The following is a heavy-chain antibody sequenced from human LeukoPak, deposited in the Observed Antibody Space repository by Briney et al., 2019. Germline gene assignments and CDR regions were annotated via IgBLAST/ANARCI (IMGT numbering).Heavy chain of an antibody. CDR2: IYYTGST. Sequence: KPSETLSLACSVSGASISSYYWSWIRQPPGKGLEWIGYIYYTGSTNYNPSLKSRVTISVDTSKNQFSLKLSSVTAADTAVYYCARMSANYFDYWGQGTLVTVSS. CDR1: GASISSYY. CDR3: ARMSANYFDY. D-gene: IGHD3-3*01. J-gene: IGHJ4*02. V-gene: IGHV4-59*01.